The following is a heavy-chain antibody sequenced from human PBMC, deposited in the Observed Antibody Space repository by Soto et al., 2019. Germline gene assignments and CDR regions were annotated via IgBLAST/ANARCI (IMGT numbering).Heavy chain of an antibody. CDR3: EKDIWFCSGYHKSFDF. V-gene: IGHV3-23*01. CDR1: GFTFSSYA. D-gene: IGHD3-3*01. CDR2: ISGSGGST. Sequence: EVQLLESGGGLVQPGGSLRLSCAASGFTFSSYAMSWVRQAPGKGLEWVSAISGSGGSTYYTDSVKGRFTIPRDDSYRMSYSETSTHSTVAMAIYYCEKDIWFCSGYHKSFDFWGQGTMVAVSS. J-gene: IGHJ4*02.